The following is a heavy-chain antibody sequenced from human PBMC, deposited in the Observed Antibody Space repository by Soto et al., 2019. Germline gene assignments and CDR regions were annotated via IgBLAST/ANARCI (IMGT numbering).Heavy chain of an antibody. CDR2: ISGSGDRT. D-gene: IGHD3-22*01. CDR1: GFTFRNYA. J-gene: IGHJ4*02. V-gene: IGHV3-23*01. CDR3: AKSYYDSSGYPFTFDS. Sequence: GGSLRLSCAASGFTFRNYAMSWVRQAPVKGLVGVSGISGSGDRTYYADSVKGRFTISRDNSKNTLYLQVNSLRAEDTAVYYCAKSYYDSSGYPFTFDSWGQGTLVTVCS.